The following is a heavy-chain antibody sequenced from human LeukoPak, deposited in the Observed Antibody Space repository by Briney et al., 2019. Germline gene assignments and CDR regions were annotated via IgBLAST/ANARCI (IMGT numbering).Heavy chain of an antibody. J-gene: IGHJ4*02. CDR3: TKATNYRTGFDY. CDR2: ITWNSDDM. Sequence: PGRSLRLSCEASGFTFSGYGMYWVRQAPGKGLEWVSAITWNSDDMAYADSVKGRFTISRDNAKNCLYIQMNSLRDEDTAVYCCTKATNYRTGFDYWGQGTLVTVSS. D-gene: IGHD4/OR15-4a*01. V-gene: IGHV3-9*01. CDR1: GFTFSGYG.